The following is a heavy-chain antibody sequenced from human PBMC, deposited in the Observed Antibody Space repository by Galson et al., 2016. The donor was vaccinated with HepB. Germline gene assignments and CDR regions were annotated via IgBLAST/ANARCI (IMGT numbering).Heavy chain of an antibody. J-gene: IGHJ4*02. D-gene: IGHD3-3*01. CDR3: ASNSVTIFGVADRFFVY. V-gene: IGHV4-39*01. Sequence: SETLSLTCNVSGDSFSTSNYYWGWIRQPPGKGLEWIGSIYYSGSAYYNPSLASRVTMYIDPSNNQFSLKLTSVTATDTAVYYCASNSVTIFGVADRFFVYWGQGTLVTVSS. CDR2: IYYSGSA. CDR1: GDSFSTSNYY.